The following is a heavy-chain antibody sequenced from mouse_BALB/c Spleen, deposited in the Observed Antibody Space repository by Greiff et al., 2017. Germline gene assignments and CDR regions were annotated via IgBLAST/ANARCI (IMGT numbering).Heavy chain of an antibody. D-gene: IGHD1-1*02. CDR1: GFTFSDYY. V-gene: IGHV5-4*02. J-gene: IGHJ4*01. Sequence: EVMLVESGGGLVKPGGSLKLSCAASGFTFSDYYMYWVRQTPEKRLEWVATISDGGSYTYYPDSVKGRFTISRDNAKNNLYLQMSSLKSEDTAMYYCARGGGLPYAMDYWGQGTSVTVSS. CDR2: ISDGGSYT. CDR3: ARGGGLPYAMDY.